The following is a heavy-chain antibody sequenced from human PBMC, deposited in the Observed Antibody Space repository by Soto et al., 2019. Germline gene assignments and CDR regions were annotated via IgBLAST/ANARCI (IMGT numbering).Heavy chain of an antibody. V-gene: IGHV4-59*08. J-gene: IGHJ5*02. Sequence: KVSETLSLTCTVSGGSISSYYWSWIRQPPGKGLEWIGYIYYSGSTNYNPSLKSRVTISVDTSKNQFSLKLSSVTAADTAVYYCARAKAPLYSSSWYWFDPWGQGTLVTVSS. CDR1: GGSISSYY. CDR3: ARAKAPLYSSSWYWFDP. CDR2: IYYSGST. D-gene: IGHD6-13*01.